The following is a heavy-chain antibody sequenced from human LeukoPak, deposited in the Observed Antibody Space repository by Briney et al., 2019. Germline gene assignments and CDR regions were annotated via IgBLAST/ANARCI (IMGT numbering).Heavy chain of an antibody. J-gene: IGHJ4*02. D-gene: IGHD2-2*01. V-gene: IGHV1-8*01. Sequence: ASVKASCKASGYTFTSYDINWVRQATGQGLEWMGWMNPNSGNTGYAQKFQGRVTMTRNTSISTAYMELSSLRSEDTAVYYCARGGSVVVPAAIDYWGQGTLVTVSS. CDR2: MNPNSGNT. CDR3: ARGGSVVVPAAIDY. CDR1: GYTFTSYD.